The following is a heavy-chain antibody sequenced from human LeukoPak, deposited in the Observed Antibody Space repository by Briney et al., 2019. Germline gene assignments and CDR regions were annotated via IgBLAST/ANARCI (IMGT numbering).Heavy chain of an antibody. J-gene: IGHJ4*02. Sequence: ASVKVSCKASGYTFTSYDINWVRQATGQGLEWMGWMNPNSGNTGYAQKFQGRVTMTRNTSISTAYMELSSLRSEDTAVYYCARARRIYYYDSSGYSLGYWGQGTLVTVSS. CDR3: ARARRIYYYDSSGYSLGY. CDR1: GYTFTSYD. CDR2: MNPNSGNT. D-gene: IGHD3-22*01. V-gene: IGHV1-8*01.